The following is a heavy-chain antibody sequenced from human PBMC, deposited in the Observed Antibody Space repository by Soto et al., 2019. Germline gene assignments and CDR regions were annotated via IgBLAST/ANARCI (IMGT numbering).Heavy chain of an antibody. D-gene: IGHD3-10*01. CDR2: LNDSGST. Sequence: PSETLSLTCAVYGGSFSGYYCSWIRQPPGKGLEWIGELNDSGSTNYNASLKSRVSISVDTSKNQFSLKLSSVTAADKAVYYCARGRGGVQHWGQGTLVTVSS. V-gene: IGHV4-34*01. CDR1: GGSFSGYY. CDR3: ARGRGGVQH. J-gene: IGHJ1*01.